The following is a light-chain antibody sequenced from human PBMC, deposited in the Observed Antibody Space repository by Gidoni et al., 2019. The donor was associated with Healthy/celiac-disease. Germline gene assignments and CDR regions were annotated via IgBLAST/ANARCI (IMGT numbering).Light chain of an antibody. Sequence: EIVLTQSPATLSLSPGERAPLSCRARQSVSSYLAWYQQKPGHAPRLLIYDASNRATGIPARFSGSGSGTDFTLTISSLEPEDFAVYYCQQRSNWPALTFGGGTKVEIK. V-gene: IGKV3-11*01. CDR3: QQRSNWPALT. J-gene: IGKJ4*01. CDR2: DAS. CDR1: QSVSSY.